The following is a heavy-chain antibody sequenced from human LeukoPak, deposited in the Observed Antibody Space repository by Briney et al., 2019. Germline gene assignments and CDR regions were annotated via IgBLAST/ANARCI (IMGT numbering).Heavy chain of an antibody. J-gene: IGHJ3*02. Sequence: GGSLRLSCAASGFTFDDYVMHWVRQAPGKGLEWVSSISWNSGSIGYADSVKGRFTISRDNAKNSLYLQMNSLRAEDMALYYCARERWNAFDTWGQGTMVTVSS. D-gene: IGHD2-15*01. CDR1: GFTFDDYV. V-gene: IGHV3-9*03. CDR3: ARERWNAFDT. CDR2: ISWNSGSI.